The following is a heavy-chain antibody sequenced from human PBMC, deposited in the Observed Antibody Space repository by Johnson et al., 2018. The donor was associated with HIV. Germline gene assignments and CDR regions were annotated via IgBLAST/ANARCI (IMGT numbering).Heavy chain of an antibody. J-gene: IGHJ3*02. CDR3: AKDWYNWNDGGGYDAFDI. V-gene: IGHV3-33*06. Sequence: VQLVESGGGVVQPGRSLRLSCAASGFTFSSYGMHWVRQAPGKGLEWVAVIWYDGSNKYYADSVKGRFTISRDNSKNTLYLQMNSLRAEDTAVYYCAKDWYNWNDGGGYDAFDIGGQGTMVTVSS. CDR1: GFTFSSYG. D-gene: IGHD1-1*01. CDR2: IWYDGSNK.